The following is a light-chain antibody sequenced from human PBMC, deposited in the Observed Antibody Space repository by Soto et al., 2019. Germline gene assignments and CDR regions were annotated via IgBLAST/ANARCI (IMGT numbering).Light chain of an antibody. Sequence: DIQMTQSPSSLSAFVGDRVTITCRAGQYIGIYLNWYQKKPGKAPTLLIHAASSVQSGVPSTFSASGKGTHFALSISDLQPEDFATYYCQQTYAKPWTFGQGTKVE. CDR1: QYIGIY. CDR2: AAS. J-gene: IGKJ1*01. V-gene: IGKV1-39*01. CDR3: QQTYAKPWT.